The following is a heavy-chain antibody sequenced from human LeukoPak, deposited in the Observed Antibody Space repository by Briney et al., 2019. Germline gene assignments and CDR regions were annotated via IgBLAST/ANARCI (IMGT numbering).Heavy chain of an antibody. Sequence: GGSLRLSCAASGFTFSSYSMNWVRQAPGKGLEXXXXIXXXSSYIYYADSVKGRFTISRDNAKNSLYLQMNSLRAEDTAVYYCARDLSPRRYCSSTSCGRDYWGQGTLVTVSS. CDR3: ARDLSPRRYCSSTSCGRDY. J-gene: IGHJ4*02. CDR1: GFTFSSYS. V-gene: IGHV3-21*01. D-gene: IGHD2-2*01. CDR2: IXXXSSYI.